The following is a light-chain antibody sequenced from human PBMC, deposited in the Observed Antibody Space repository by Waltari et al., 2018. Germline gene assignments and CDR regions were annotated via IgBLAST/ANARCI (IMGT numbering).Light chain of an antibody. CDR3: ATWDNSLTAVV. J-gene: IGLJ3*02. Sequence: QSVLTQPPSVSAAPGQKVTISCSGSSSNIGNYFVSWYHQLPGATPKLLIYDDNKRPSGIPDRCAASKSGTSATLDITGLQIGDEADYYCATWDNSLTAVVFGGGTKLTVL. CDR2: DDN. CDR1: SSNIGNYF. V-gene: IGLV1-51*01.